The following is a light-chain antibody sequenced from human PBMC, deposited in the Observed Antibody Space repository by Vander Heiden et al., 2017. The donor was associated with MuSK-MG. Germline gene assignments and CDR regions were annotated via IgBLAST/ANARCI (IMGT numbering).Light chain of an antibody. Sequence: DIEMTQSPSSLSASAGDRVTIPCRASKSISSYLDWYQQKPGKAPKLLIYAASSLQSGVPERFSGSGSGTDFTLTISRLQPEDFATYYCQQCDSTPRTFGQGTKLEIK. V-gene: IGKV1-39*01. CDR2: AAS. J-gene: IGKJ2*01. CDR3: QQCDSTPRT. CDR1: KSISSY.